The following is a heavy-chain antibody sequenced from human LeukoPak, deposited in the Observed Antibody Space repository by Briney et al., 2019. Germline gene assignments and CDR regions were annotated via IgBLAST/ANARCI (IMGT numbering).Heavy chain of an antibody. V-gene: IGHV3-23*01. Sequence: GGSLRLSCAVSGFSFRSYAMNWVRQAPGKGLEWVAAITADGGSTHYTTSVRGRFIISRDTPKNTLSLQMNNLRAEDTAVYFCARVWLRDYMDVWGEGTTVSVSS. J-gene: IGHJ6*03. CDR2: ITADGGST. D-gene: IGHD5-12*01. CDR1: GFSFRSYA. CDR3: ARVWLRDYMDV.